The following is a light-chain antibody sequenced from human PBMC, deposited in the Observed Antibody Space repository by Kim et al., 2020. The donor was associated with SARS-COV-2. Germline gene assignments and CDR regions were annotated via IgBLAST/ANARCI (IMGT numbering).Light chain of an antibody. V-gene: IGKV2-28*01. Sequence: DIVMTQSPLSLPVTPGEPASISCRSSQSLLHSNAYNYLDWYLQKPGQSPQLLIYLGSNRASGAPDRFSGRGSGTDFTLKISRVEAEYVGVYYCMQALQTPITFGQGTRLEIK. CDR1: QSLLHSNAYNY. CDR3: MQALQTPIT. CDR2: LGS. J-gene: IGKJ5*01.